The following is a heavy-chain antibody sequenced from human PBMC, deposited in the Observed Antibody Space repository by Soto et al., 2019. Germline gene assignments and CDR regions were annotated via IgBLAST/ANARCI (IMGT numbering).Heavy chain of an antibody. V-gene: IGHV4-59*01. CDR1: GGSISSYY. CDR2: IYYSGST. CDR3: ARDDPLLLRWGLGMDV. D-gene: IGHD2-15*01. Sequence: SETLSLTCTVSGGSISSYYWSWIRQPPGKGLEWIGYIYYSGSTNYNPSLKSRVTISVDTSKNQFSLKLSSVTAADTAVYYCARDDPLLLRWGLGMDVWGQGTTVTVSS. J-gene: IGHJ6*02.